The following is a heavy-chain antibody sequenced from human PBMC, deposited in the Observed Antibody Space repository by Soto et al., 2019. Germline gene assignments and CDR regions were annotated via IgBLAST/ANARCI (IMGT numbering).Heavy chain of an antibody. CDR3: AQSLGLAVAGAGRFDL. D-gene: IGHD6-19*01. CDR2: ITPMFGTA. Sequence: QVQLVQSGAEVKKYGSSVKVSCKASGGTFSRYAISWVRQAPGQGLEWMGGITPMFGTANYAQRFQGRATITADEPTSGADMRLSSLSSDDTAVYYCAQSLGLAVAGAGRFDLWGRGTLVTVSS. CDR1: GGTFSRYA. V-gene: IGHV1-69*12. J-gene: IGHJ2*01.